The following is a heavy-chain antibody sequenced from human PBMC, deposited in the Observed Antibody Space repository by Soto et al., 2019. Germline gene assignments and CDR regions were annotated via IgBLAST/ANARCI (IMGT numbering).Heavy chain of an antibody. CDR1: GGSISSSSYY. D-gene: IGHD3-22*01. CDR2: IYYSGST. J-gene: IGHJ4*02. Sequence: QLQLQESGPGLVKPSETLSLTCTVSGGSISSSSYYWGWIRQPPGKGLEWIGSIYYSGSTYYNPSLKSRVTISVDTSKNQFSLTLSSVTAADTAVYYCSRQDGGYPAYWGQGTLVTVSS. CDR3: SRQDGGYPAY. V-gene: IGHV4-39*01.